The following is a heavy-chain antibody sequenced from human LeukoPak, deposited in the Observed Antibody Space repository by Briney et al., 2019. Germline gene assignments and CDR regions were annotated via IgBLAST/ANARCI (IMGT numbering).Heavy chain of an antibody. D-gene: IGHD3-10*02. CDR1: GGSISSYY. CDR2: IYYSGST. V-gene: IGHV4-59*01. CDR3: ARWDVPNWFDP. J-gene: IGHJ5*02. Sequence: PSETLSLTCTVSGGSISSYYWSWIRQPPGKGLEWIGYIYYSGSTNYNPSLKSRVTISVDTSKNQFSLELSSVTAADTAVYYCARWDVPNWFDPWGQGTLVTVSS.